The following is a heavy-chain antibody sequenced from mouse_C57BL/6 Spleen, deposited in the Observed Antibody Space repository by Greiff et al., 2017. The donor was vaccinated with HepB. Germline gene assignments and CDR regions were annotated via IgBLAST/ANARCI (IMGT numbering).Heavy chain of an antibody. Sequence: QVQLQQPGAELVKPGASVKLSCKASGYTFTSYWMHWVKQRPGRGLEWIGRIDPNSGGTKYNEKFKSKATLTVDKPSSTAYMQLSSLTSEESAVYYCARGYDGYSYYFDYWGQGTTLTVSS. V-gene: IGHV1-72*01. CDR2: IDPNSGGT. CDR1: GYTFTSYW. J-gene: IGHJ2*01. D-gene: IGHD2-3*01. CDR3: ARGYDGYSYYFDY.